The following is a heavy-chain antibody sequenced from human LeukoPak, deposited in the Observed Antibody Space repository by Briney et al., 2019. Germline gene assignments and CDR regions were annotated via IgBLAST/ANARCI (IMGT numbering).Heavy chain of an antibody. V-gene: IGHV3-48*03. J-gene: IGHJ4*02. D-gene: IGHD4-17*01. CDR1: GFTFSGYA. CDR2: ISSTGGTI. Sequence: PGGSLTLSCSASGFTFSGYAMNWLRPAPGKGREWLSHISSTGGTIYYADSVKGRLTVSRDNAKNSLYLQMNSLRAEDTAVYYCAKSDPYGDSLIEIWGQGALVTVSS. CDR3: AKSDPYGDSLIEI.